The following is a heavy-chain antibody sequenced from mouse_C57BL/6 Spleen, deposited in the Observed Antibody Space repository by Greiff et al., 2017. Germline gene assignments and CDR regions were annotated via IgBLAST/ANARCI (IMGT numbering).Heavy chain of an antibody. CDR2: IYPGDGDT. CDR1: GYTFTSYW. CDR3: ARETDYGSSYWYFDV. Sequence: VQLQQPGAELVKPGASVKMFCKASGYTFTSYWITWVKQRSGKGLEWIGRIYPGDGDTNYNGKFKGKDTLTADKSSSTAYMQLSSLTSEDSAVYFCARETDYGSSYWYFDVWGTGTTVTISS. D-gene: IGHD1-1*01. J-gene: IGHJ1*03. V-gene: IGHV1-82*01.